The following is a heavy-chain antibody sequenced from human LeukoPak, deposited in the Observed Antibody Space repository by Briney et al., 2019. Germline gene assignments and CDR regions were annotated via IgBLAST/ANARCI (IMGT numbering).Heavy chain of an antibody. CDR2: IIPIFGTP. V-gene: IGHV1-69*13. D-gene: IGHD3-9*01. J-gene: IGHJ4*02. Sequence: ASVKVSCKASGYTFTGYYMHWVRQAPGQGLEWMGGIIPIFGTPDYAQEFQGRVTITVATSTAYMELSSLRSDDTAVYYCARDLWDVLRYFDWLLYGPSCDYWGQGTLVTASS. CDR3: ARDLWDVLRYFDWLLYGPSCDY. CDR1: GYTFTGYY.